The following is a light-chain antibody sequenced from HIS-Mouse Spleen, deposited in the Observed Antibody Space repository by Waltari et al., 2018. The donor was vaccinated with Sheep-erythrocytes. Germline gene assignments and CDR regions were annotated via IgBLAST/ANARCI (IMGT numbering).Light chain of an antibody. V-gene: IGKV4-1*01. J-gene: IGKJ4*01. Sequence: DIVMTQSPDSLAVSLGERATINCKSSQSVLYSSNNKNYLAWYQQKTGQPPKLLIYWASPRESGVPARFSGSGSGTDFTLTISSLQAEDVAVYYCQQYYSTLTFGGGTKVEIK. CDR3: QQYYSTLT. CDR1: QSVLYSSNNKNY. CDR2: WAS.